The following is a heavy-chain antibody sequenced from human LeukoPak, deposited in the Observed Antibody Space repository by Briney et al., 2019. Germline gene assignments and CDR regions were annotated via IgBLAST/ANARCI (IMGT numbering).Heavy chain of an antibody. CDR1: GGSISSHY. J-gene: IGHJ4*02. CDR2: IYYSGST. Sequence: SSETLSLTCTVSGGSISSHYWSWIRQPPGKGLEWIGYIYYSGSTNYNPSLQSRVTISVDTSKNQFSLKLSSVTAADTAVYYCARVDGDVWFDYWGQGTLVTVSS. V-gene: IGHV4-59*11. D-gene: IGHD2-8*02. CDR3: ARVDGDVWFDY.